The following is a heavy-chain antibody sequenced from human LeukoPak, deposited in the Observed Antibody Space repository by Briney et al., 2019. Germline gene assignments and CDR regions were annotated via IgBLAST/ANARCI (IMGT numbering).Heavy chain of an antibody. CDR2: IIPIFGTA. J-gene: IGHJ6*02. Sequence: SVKVSCKASGGTFSSYAISWVRQAPGQGLEWMGGIIPIFGTANYAQKFQGRVTMTRDTSTSTVYMELSSLRSEDTAVYYCARDTLARYYYYGMDVWGQGTTVTVSS. V-gene: IGHV1-69*05. D-gene: IGHD2-15*01. CDR1: GGTFSSYA. CDR3: ARDTLARYYYYGMDV.